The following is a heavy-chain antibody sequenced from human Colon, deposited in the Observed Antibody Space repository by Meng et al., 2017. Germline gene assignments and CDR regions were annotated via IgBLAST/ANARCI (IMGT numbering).Heavy chain of an antibody. V-gene: IGHV4-4*02. Sequence: VHLQGSGPGMVKPSGTLSLTCAVSGGSITNDNWWSWVRQPPGKGLELIGEIFHAGNTNYNPSLKSRVTMSLDKSKNQFSLTLTSVTAADTAVYYCARDFHSTMTVFDSWGQGTLVTVSS. J-gene: IGHJ4*02. CDR1: GGSITNDNW. D-gene: IGHD3-22*01. CDR2: IFHAGNT. CDR3: ARDFHSTMTVFDS.